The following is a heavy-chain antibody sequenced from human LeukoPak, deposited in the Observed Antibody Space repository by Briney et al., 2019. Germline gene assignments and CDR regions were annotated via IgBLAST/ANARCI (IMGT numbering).Heavy chain of an antibody. Sequence: GASVKVSCKASGYTFTSYDINWVRQATGQGLEWMGWMNPNSGNTGYAQKFQGRVTMTRNTSISTAYMELSSLRSEDTAVYYCARGRVTTSYYYYYYMDVWGKGTTVTVSS. CDR3: ARGRVTTSYYYYYYMDV. CDR2: MNPNSGNT. D-gene: IGHD2/OR15-2a*01. CDR1: GYTFTSYD. V-gene: IGHV1-8*01. J-gene: IGHJ6*03.